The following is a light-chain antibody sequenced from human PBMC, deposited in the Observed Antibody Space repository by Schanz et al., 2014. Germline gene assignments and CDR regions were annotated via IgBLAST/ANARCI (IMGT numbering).Light chain of an antibody. Sequence: QSALTQPASVSGSPGQSITISCTGTSSDVGGYNYVSWYQQHPGKAPKLMIYDVSYRPSGVSNRFSGSKSGNTASLTISGLQAEDEADYYCSSYTRSAIFVFGTGTKLTVL. V-gene: IGLV2-14*01. CDR3: SSYTRSAIFV. CDR1: SSDVGGYNY. J-gene: IGLJ1*01. CDR2: DVS.